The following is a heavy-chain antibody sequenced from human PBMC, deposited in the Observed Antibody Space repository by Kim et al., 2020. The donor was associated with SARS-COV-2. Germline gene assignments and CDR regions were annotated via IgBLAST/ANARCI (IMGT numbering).Heavy chain of an antibody. CDR3: ARDLDSSGYYDY. CDR2: IYYSGST. J-gene: IGHJ4*02. CDR1: GGSISSYY. V-gene: IGHV4-59*13. Sequence: SETLSLTCTVSGGSISSYYWSWIRQPPGKGLEWIGYIYYSGSTNYNPSLKSRVTISVDTSKNQFSLKLSSVTAADTAVYYCARDLDSSGYYDYWGQGTLVTASS. D-gene: IGHD3-22*01.